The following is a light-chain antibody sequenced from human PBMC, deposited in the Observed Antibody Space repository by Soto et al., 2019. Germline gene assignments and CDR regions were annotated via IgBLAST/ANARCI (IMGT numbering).Light chain of an antibody. J-gene: IGKJ1*01. V-gene: IGKV3-15*01. CDR1: QTINNN. Sequence: VMTQAPATLSVSPGERATLSCRASQTINNNVAWYQLKDGQVPRLVIYGASTRATDIPARFSGSGSGTDFTLTISRLEPEDFAVYYCQQYDKWPPTFGQGTKVDIK. CDR3: QQYDKWPPT. CDR2: GAS.